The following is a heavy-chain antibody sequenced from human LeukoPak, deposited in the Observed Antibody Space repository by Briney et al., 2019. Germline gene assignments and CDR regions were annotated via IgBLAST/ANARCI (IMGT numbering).Heavy chain of an antibody. CDR2: ISGSGGST. Sequence: GGSLRLSCAASGFTFTNYAMNWVRQAPGKGLEWVSTISGSGGSTYSADSVKDRFTISRDNSKNTLYLQMNSLRAEDTAVYYCAKMVGDTTGFDYWGQGTLVTVSS. D-gene: IGHD1-26*01. CDR3: AKMVGDTTGFDY. CDR1: GFTFTNYA. V-gene: IGHV3-23*01. J-gene: IGHJ4*02.